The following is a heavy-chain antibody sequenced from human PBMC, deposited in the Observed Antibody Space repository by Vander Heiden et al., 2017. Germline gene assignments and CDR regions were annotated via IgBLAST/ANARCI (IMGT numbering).Heavy chain of an antibody. V-gene: IGHV3-48*03. Sequence: EVQLVESGGGLVQPGGSLRLSCAASGFTFSSYERNWVRQAPGKGLEWVSYISSSGSTIYYADSVKGRFTISRDNAKNSLYLQMNSLRAEDTAVYYCARGKIAVAGTGWFDPWGQGTLVTVSS. J-gene: IGHJ5*02. D-gene: IGHD6-19*01. CDR3: ARGKIAVAGTGWFDP. CDR2: ISSSGSTI. CDR1: GFTFSSYE.